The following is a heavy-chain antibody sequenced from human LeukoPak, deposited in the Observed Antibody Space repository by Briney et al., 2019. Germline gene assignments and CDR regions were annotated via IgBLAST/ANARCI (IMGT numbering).Heavy chain of an antibody. J-gene: IGHJ4*02. D-gene: IGHD1-14*01. Sequence: SQTLSLTCAISGDSVSSNSVAWNWIRQSPSRGLEWLGRTYYRSKWYNDYAVSVKSRITINPDTSKNQSSLQLNSVSPDDTVVYHCARGINHYFDYWGQGSLVTVSS. CDR3: ARGINHYFDY. CDR2: TYYRSKWYN. CDR1: GDSVSSNSVA. V-gene: IGHV6-1*01.